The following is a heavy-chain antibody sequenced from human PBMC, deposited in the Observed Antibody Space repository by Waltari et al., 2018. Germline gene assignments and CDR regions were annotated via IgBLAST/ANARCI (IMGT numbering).Heavy chain of an antibody. CDR1: GGSFSGYY. CDR3: ARERRKYYYYGMDV. J-gene: IGHJ6*02. Sequence: QVQLQQWGAGLLKPSETLSLTCAVYGGSFSGYYWSWIGQPPGKGLEWIGEINHSGSTNYNPSLKSRVTISVDTSKNQFSLKLSSVTAADTAVYYCARERRKYYYYGMDVWGQGTTVTVSS. CDR2: INHSGST. V-gene: IGHV4-34*01.